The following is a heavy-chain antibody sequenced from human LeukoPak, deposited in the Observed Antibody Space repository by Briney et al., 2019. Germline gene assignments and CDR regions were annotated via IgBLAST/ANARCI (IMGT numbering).Heavy chain of an antibody. CDR2: VYYRGST. D-gene: IGHD2/OR15-2a*01. J-gene: IGHJ6*03. Sequence: SETLSLTCTVSGGSISNNYWSWIRQSPGKGLEWIGYVYYRGSTNYNPSLKSRVTISVDTSKNQFSLKLRSVTAADTAVYFCARARRGDTYDYNYFPYYYYMDVWGKGTTVTVSS. V-gene: IGHV4-59*01. CDR3: ARARRGDTYDYNYFPYYYYMDV. CDR1: GGSISNNY.